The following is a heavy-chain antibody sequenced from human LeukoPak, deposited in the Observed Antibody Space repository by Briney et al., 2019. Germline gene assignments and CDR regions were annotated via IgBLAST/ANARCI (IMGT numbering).Heavy chain of an antibody. CDR1: GFTFSSYW. J-gene: IGHJ4*02. V-gene: IGHV3-7*03. CDR3: ARVEFEVPAAMYQAVYYFDY. D-gene: IGHD2-2*01. CDR2: IKQDGSEK. Sequence: PGGYLRLSCAAYGFTFSSYWMSWVRQAPGKGLEWVANIKQDGSEKYYVDSVKGRFTISRDNAKNSLYLQMNSLRAEDTAVYYCARVEFEVPAAMYQAVYYFDYWGQGTLVTVSS.